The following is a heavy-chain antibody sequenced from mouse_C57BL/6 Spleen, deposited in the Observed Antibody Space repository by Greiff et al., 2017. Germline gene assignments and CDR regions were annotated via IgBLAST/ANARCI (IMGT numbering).Heavy chain of an antibody. CDR3: TSDRIPVYAVSGYAMDY. CDR2: ISSGGDYI. J-gene: IGHJ4*01. Sequence: EVKLLESGEGLVKPGGSLKLSCAASGFTFSSYAMSWVRQTPEKRLEWVAYISSGGDYIYYANTVKGRFTISRDNARNTLYLQLSSLKSEDTAMYYGTSDRIPVYAVSGYAMDYWGQGTSVTVSS. D-gene: IGHD1-1*01. V-gene: IGHV5-9-1*02. CDR1: GFTFSSYA.